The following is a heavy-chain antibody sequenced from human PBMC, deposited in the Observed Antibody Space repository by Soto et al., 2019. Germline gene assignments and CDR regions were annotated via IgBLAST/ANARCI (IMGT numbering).Heavy chain of an antibody. D-gene: IGHD3-3*01. J-gene: IGHJ4*02. Sequence: SLGLSCVGTIVNLEDLAMHWVRQAPGKGLEWVSGITWNSRVLAYADSVKGRFTISRDNARNSLYLQMDSLRDEDTALYYCAKGRYDFWSPYYFDSSGQGTLVTVSS. V-gene: IGHV3-9*01. CDR1: IVNLEDLA. CDR2: ITWNSRVL. CDR3: AKGRYDFWSPYYFDS.